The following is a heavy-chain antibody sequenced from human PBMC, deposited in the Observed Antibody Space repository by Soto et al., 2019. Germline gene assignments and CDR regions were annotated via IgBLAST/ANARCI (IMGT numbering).Heavy chain of an antibody. D-gene: IGHD3-10*01. V-gene: IGHV4-39*01. CDR3: ASHYYGSGSYYNLLWFDP. J-gene: IGHJ5*02. Sequence: SETLSLTCTVSGGSISSSSYYWGWIRQPPGKGLEWIGSIYYSGSTYYNPSLKSRVTISVDTSKNQFSQKLSSVTAADTAVYYCASHYYGSGSYYNLLWFDPWGQGTLVTVSS. CDR1: GGSISSSSYY. CDR2: IYYSGST.